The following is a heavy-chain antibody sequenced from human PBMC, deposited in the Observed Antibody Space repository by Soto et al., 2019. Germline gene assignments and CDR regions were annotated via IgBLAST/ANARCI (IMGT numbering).Heavy chain of an antibody. CDR2: IYYSGST. J-gene: IGHJ4*02. V-gene: IGHV4-39*01. D-gene: IGHD3-22*01. CDR1: GGSISSSSYY. Sequence: PSETLSLTCTVSGGSISSSSYYWGWIRQPPGKGLEWIGSIYYSGSTYYNPSLKSRVTISVDTSRNQFSLKLSSVTAADTAVYYCARHSYYDSSGPIGYWGQGTLVTVSS. CDR3: ARHSYYDSSGPIGY.